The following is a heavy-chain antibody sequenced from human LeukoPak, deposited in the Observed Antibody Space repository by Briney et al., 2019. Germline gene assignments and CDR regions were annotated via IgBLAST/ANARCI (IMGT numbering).Heavy chain of an antibody. D-gene: IGHD3-10*01. V-gene: IGHV3-48*01. J-gene: IGHJ4*02. CDR2: ISSSSSTI. Sequence: GGSLRLSCAASGFTFSSYSMNWVRQAPGKGLEWVSYISSSSSTIYYADSVKGRFTISRDNAKNSLYLQMNSLRAEDTAVYYCARGNQVLLWFGESLPPDYWGQGTLVTVSS. CDR3: ARGNQVLLWFGESLPPDY. CDR1: GFTFSSYS.